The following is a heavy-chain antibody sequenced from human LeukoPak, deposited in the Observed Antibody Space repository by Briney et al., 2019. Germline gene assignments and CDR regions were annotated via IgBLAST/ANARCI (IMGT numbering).Heavy chain of an antibody. V-gene: IGHV3-21*01. Sequence: GRSLRLSCAASGFTFSSYSMNWVRQAPGNGLEWVSSISSSSSYIYYADSVKGRFTISRDNAKNSLYLQMNSLRAEDTAVYYCAREVSSSSFRTRYYFDYWGQGTLVTVSS. CDR3: AREVSSSSFRTRYYFDY. J-gene: IGHJ4*02. D-gene: IGHD6-6*01. CDR1: GFTFSSYS. CDR2: ISSSSSYI.